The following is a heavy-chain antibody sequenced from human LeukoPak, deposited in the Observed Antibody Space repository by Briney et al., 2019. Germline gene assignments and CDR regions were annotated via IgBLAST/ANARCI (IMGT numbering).Heavy chain of an antibody. V-gene: IGHV3-7*01. J-gene: IGHJ4*02. CDR1: GFTFSSYW. CDR2: IKQDGSEK. Sequence: GGSLRLSCAASGFTFSSYWMSWVRQAPGKGLEWVANIKQDGSEKYCVDSVKGRFTISRENAKNSLYLQMNSLGAEDTAMYYCAREGVGDFFDYWGQGTLVTVSS. D-gene: IGHD3-10*01. CDR3: AREGVGDFFDY.